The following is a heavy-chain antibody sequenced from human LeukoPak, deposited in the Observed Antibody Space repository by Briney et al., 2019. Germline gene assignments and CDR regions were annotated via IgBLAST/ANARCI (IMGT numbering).Heavy chain of an antibody. CDR1: GFTFSSYS. Sequence: GGSLRLSCAASGFTFSSYSMNWVRQAPGKGLEWVSSISSSSSYIYYADSVRGRFTISRDNAKNTLYLQMNSLRAEDTAVYYCARGNDYWSGYIDYWGQGTLVTVSS. D-gene: IGHD3-3*01. CDR2: ISSSSSYI. J-gene: IGHJ4*02. CDR3: ARGNDYWSGYIDY. V-gene: IGHV3-21*01.